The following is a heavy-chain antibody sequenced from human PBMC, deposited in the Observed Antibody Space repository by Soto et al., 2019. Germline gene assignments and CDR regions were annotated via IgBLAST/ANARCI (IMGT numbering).Heavy chain of an antibody. Sequence: PSETLSLTCTVSGGSISSYYWSWIRQPPGKGLEWIGYIYYSGSTNYNPSLKSRVTISVDTSKNQFPLKLSSVTAADTAVYYCARASAPPRYSSSWTDYWGQGTLVTVSS. CDR1: GGSISSYY. D-gene: IGHD6-13*01. CDR2: IYYSGST. J-gene: IGHJ4*02. V-gene: IGHV4-59*12. CDR3: ARASAPPRYSSSWTDY.